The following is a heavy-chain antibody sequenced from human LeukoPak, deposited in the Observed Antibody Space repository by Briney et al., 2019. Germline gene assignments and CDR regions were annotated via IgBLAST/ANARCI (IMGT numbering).Heavy chain of an antibody. CDR2: INHSGST. CDR1: GGSFSGYY. D-gene: IGHD2-2*01. V-gene: IGHV4-34*01. Sequence: PSETLSLTCAVYGGSFSGYYWSWIRQPPGKGLEWIGEINHSGSTNYNPSLKSRVTISVDTSKNQFSLKLSSVTAADTAVYYCARVRAYQTTPHNYYYGMDVWGQGTTVTVSS. J-gene: IGHJ6*02. CDR3: ARVRAYQTTPHNYYYGMDV.